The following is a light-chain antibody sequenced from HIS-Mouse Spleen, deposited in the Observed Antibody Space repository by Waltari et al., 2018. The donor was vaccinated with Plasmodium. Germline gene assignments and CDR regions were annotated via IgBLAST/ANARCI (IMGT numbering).Light chain of an antibody. CDR1: QGVSSN. J-gene: IGKJ3*01. V-gene: IGKV3-15*01. CDR2: GAS. Sequence: VMTQSPATPFLFPREKANLSCRASQGVSSNLAWYQQKPGQAPRLLIYGASTRATGIPARFSGSGSGTEFTLTISSLQSEDFAVYYCQQYNNWSFTFGPGTKVDIK. CDR3: QQYNNWSFT.